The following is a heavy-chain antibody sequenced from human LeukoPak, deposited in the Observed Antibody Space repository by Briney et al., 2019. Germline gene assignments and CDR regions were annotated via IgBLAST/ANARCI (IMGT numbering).Heavy chain of an antibody. D-gene: IGHD2-8*02. CDR2: ISAYNGNT. J-gene: IGHJ4*02. CDR1: GYTFTSYG. Sequence: GASVKVSGMASGYTFTSYGIIWVRPAPGQGLEWMGWISAYNGNTNYAQKLQGRVTMTTDTSTSTAYMELRSVRSDDTAVYYCARALVLVGGRATAVDYWGQGTLVTVSS. V-gene: IGHV1-18*01. CDR3: ARALVLVGGRATAVDY.